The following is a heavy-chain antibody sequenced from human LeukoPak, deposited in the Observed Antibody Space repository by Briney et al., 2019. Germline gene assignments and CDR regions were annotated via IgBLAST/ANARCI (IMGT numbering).Heavy chain of an antibody. CDR3: TTDLLFTGFSY. D-gene: IGHD5/OR15-5a*01. CDR1: GLTFANAW. Sequence: GGSLRISCAASGLTFANAWMTWVRQAPGKGLEWVGRIKSKTDGGTTEYGEPVKGRSTISRDDSKDTLFLQMNSLETEDTAVYYCTTDLLFTGFSYRGQGTLVTVSS. V-gene: IGHV3-15*01. J-gene: IGHJ4*02. CDR2: IKSKTDGGTT.